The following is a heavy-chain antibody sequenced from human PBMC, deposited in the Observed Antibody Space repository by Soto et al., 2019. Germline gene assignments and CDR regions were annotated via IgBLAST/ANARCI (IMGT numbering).Heavy chain of an antibody. CDR1: GFTFDDYA. J-gene: IGHJ4*02. Sequence: EVPLVESGGGLVQPGRSLRLSCAASGFTFDDYAMHWVRQAPGKGLEWVSGISWNSGSIGYADSVKGRFTISRDNAKNTLYLQMNSLRAEDTALYYCAKTYSSGWYYFDYWGQGTLVTVSS. V-gene: IGHV3-9*01. CDR3: AKTYSSGWYYFDY. CDR2: ISWNSGSI. D-gene: IGHD6-13*01.